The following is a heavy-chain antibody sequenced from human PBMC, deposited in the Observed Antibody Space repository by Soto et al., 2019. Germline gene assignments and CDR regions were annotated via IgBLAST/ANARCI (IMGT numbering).Heavy chain of an antibody. Sequence: QVQLVQSGAEVKKPGSSVKVSCKASGGTFSSYAISWVRQAPGQGLEWMGGIIPIFGTADYAQKFQGRVTITADESTSTAYMELSSLRSDDTAVYYCASHCGGDCYSRSPPYYNYGMDVWDQGTTVTVSS. V-gene: IGHV1-69*12. CDR3: ASHCGGDCYSRSPPYYNYGMDV. CDR2: IIPIFGTA. CDR1: GGTFSSYA. J-gene: IGHJ6*02. D-gene: IGHD2-21*02.